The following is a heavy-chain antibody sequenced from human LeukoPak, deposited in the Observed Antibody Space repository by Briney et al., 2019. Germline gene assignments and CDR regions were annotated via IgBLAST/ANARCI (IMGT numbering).Heavy chain of an antibody. V-gene: IGHV4-34*01. CDR3: ARGPFDY. CDR2: IDHSGST. Sequence: SETLSLTCAVSGGTFRGYYWGWFGKPPGKGLAWIGEIDHSGSTNYNPSLKSRVTISVDTSKNQFSLKPSSVTAADTAVYYCARGPFDYWGQGTLVTVSS. J-gene: IGHJ4*02. CDR1: GGTFRGYY.